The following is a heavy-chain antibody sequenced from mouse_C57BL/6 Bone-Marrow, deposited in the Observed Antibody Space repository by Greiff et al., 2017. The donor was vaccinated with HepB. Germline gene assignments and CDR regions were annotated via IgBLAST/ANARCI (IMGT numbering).Heavy chain of an antibody. Sequence: EVQLQESGGGLVKPGGSLKLSCAASGFTFSSYTMSWVRQTPEKRLEWVATISGGGGNTYYPDSVKGRFTISRDNAKNTLYLQMSSLRSEDTALYYCARPSFYGNAMDYWGQGTSVTVSS. CDR2: ISGGGGNT. J-gene: IGHJ4*01. D-gene: IGHD1-1*01. CDR3: ARPSFYGNAMDY. V-gene: IGHV5-9*04. CDR1: GFTFSSYT.